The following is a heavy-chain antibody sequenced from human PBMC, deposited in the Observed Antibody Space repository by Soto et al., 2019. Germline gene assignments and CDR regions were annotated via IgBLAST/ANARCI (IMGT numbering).Heavy chain of an antibody. V-gene: IGHV3-23*01. CDR2: ISGSGGST. J-gene: IGHJ6*03. Sequence: GGSLRLSCAASGFTFSSYAMSWVRQAPGKGLEWVSAISGSGGSTYYADSVKGRFTISRDNSKNTLYRQMTSQRAEDTAVYYCANTRALDIVVVVAASKGGYMDVWGKGTTVTVSS. D-gene: IGHD2-15*01. CDR1: GFTFSSYA. CDR3: ANTRALDIVVVVAASKGGYMDV.